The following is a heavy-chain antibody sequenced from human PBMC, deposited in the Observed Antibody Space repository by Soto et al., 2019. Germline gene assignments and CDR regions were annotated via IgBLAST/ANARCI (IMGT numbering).Heavy chain of an antibody. CDR3: AREFFWRSSSSPTYYYYLDV. J-gene: IGHJ6*03. D-gene: IGHD6-6*01. V-gene: IGHV4-59*02. CDR2: IYYNGTT. Sequence: VQLQESGECLVKPSETLSLTCTVSGGSVSSYHWTWIRQSPGKGLEWIGYIYYNGTTDYNPSLKSRVTISVSTSKRQFSLRLTSVTAADTAVYYCAREFFWRSSSSPTYYYYLDVWGKGTTVTVSS. CDR1: GGSVSSYH.